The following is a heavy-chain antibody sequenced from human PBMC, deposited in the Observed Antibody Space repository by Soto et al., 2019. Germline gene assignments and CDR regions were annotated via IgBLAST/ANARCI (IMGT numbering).Heavy chain of an antibody. D-gene: IGHD3-3*01. Sequence: ASVKVSCKASGGTFSNYGISWVRQAPGQGLEWMGGTIPMFGTTNYAQKFQGRVTITADKSTRTVYMELTSLKFEDTAVYFCARGAITVFGVVVGSMDVWGQGTTVTVSS. V-gene: IGHV1-69*06. CDR2: TIPMFGTT. CDR1: GGTFSNYG. J-gene: IGHJ6*02. CDR3: ARGAITVFGVVVGSMDV.